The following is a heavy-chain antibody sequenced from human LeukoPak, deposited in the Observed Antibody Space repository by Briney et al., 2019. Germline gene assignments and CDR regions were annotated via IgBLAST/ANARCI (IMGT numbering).Heavy chain of an antibody. V-gene: IGHV4-59*01. CDR2: IYYSGST. D-gene: IGHD6-13*01. Sequence: PSETLSLTCTVSGGSIISYYRSSIRQPPGKGLEWIRYIYYSGSTNYNPSLKSRVTISVATPKTPFSLKLSSVTAAATAVYNRACQSLHSRSLDPPVCHFHLLGRGTLVTVSS. CDR1: GGSIISYY. CDR3: ACQSLHSRSLDPPVCHFHL. J-gene: IGHJ2*01.